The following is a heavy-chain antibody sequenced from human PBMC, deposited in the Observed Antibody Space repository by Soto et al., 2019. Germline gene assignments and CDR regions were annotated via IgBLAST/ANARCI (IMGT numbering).Heavy chain of an antibody. D-gene: IGHD3-9*01. CDR1: GGSISSSSYY. V-gene: IGHV4-39*01. Sequence: SETLSLTCTVSGGSISSSSYYWGWIRQPPGKGPEWIGSIYYSGSTYYNPSLKSRVTISVDTSKNQFSLKLSSVTAADTAVYYCARWIDRKGYYDILTGYQAGPLNDYWGQGTLVTVSS. CDR2: IYYSGST. CDR3: ARWIDRKGYYDILTGYQAGPLNDY. J-gene: IGHJ4*02.